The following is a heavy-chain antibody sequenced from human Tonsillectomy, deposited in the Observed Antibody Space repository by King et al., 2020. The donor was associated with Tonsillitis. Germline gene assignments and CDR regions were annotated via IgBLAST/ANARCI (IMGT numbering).Heavy chain of an antibody. J-gene: IGHJ6*02. CDR1: GFTFSSYA. Sequence: VQLVESGGGVVQPGRSLRLSCAASGFTFSSYAMHWVRQAPGKGLEWVAALSYDGSNKYYADSVKGRVTISRDNSKNTLYLQMNSLRAEDTAVYYCARDFFLTGYYRYYYGMDVWGQGTTVTVSS. V-gene: IGHV3-30-3*01. CDR3: ARDFFLTGYYRYYYGMDV. CDR2: LSYDGSNK. D-gene: IGHD3-9*01.